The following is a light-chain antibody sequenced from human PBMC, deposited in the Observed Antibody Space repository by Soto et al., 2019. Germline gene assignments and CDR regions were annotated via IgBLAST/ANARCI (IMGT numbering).Light chain of an antibody. V-gene: IGKV3-20*01. CDR1: QSVSSSF. CDR3: QQYHRSPQT. J-gene: IGKJ1*01. Sequence: IVLTQSPGTLSLSPGESATLSCRASQSVSSSFLAWYQQKPGQAPRLLIYGASSRATGIPDRFSGSGSGTDFTLTISRLEPEDFASYYCQQYHRSPQTFGQGTKVDIK. CDR2: GAS.